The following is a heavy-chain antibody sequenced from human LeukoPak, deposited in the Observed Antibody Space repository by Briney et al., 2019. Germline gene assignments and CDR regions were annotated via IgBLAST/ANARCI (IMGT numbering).Heavy chain of an antibody. Sequence: PSETLSLTCTVSGGSISSYYWSWIRQPPGKGLEWIGYIYYSGSTNYNPSLKSRVTISVDTSKNQFSLKLSSVTAADTAVYYCARVGKKRWLQFRDAFDIWGQGTMVTVSS. CDR3: ARVGKKRWLQFRDAFDI. J-gene: IGHJ3*02. V-gene: IGHV4-59*01. CDR1: GGSISSYY. D-gene: IGHD5-24*01. CDR2: IYYSGST.